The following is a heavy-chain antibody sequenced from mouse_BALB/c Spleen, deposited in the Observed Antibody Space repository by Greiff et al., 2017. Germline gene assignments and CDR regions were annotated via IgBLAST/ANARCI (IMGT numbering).Heavy chain of an antibody. J-gene: IGHJ3*01. CDR2: INPYNGAT. Sequence: VQLQQSGPELVKPGASVKISCKASGYSFTGYYMHWVKQSHVKSLEWIGRINPYNGATSYNQNFKDKASLTVDKSSSTAYMELHSLTSEDSAVYYCARDTTVPWFAYWGQGTLVTVSA. D-gene: IGHD1-1*01. CDR3: ARDTTVPWFAY. CDR1: GYSFTGYY. V-gene: IGHV1-31*01.